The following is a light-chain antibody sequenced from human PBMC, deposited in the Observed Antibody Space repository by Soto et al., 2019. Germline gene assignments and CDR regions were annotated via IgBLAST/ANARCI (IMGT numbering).Light chain of an antibody. CDR3: MQGTHWPLT. CDR1: QSIGYSDGNTY. CDR2: TVS. V-gene: IGKV2-30*01. J-gene: IGKJ1*01. Sequence: DVGMAHSPLALPVTLVHPASISCGLSQSIGYSDGNTYLNWFHQRPGQSPRRLTYTVSSRDSGVPDRFSGSGSGTDFTLKISRVEAEDVGGYYCMQGTHWPLTFGQGTKV.